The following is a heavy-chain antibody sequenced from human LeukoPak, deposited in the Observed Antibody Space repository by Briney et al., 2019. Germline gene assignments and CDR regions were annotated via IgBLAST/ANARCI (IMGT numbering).Heavy chain of an antibody. J-gene: IGHJ4*02. Sequence: PSETLSLTCTVSGVSISSSNSYWGWIRQPPGKGLEWIGSIHIGGSTYYNPSFKSRVTISVDTSKNQFSLKLRPVTAADTAMYYCARLWSTDCSGGSCPHQPNSWGQGTLVTVSS. CDR1: GVSISSSNSY. D-gene: IGHD2-15*01. CDR3: ARLWSTDCSGGSCPHQPNS. V-gene: IGHV4-39*01. CDR2: IHIGGST.